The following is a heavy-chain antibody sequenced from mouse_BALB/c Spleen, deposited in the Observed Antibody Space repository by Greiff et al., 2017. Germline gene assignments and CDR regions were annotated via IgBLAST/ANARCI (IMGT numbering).Heavy chain of an antibody. CDR1: GFNIKDTY. CDR3: ARTPDSSGYYAMDY. V-gene: IGHV14-3*02. D-gene: IGHD3-2*01. CDR2: IDPANGNT. J-gene: IGHJ4*01. Sequence: EVQLQQSGAELVKPGASVKLSCTASGFNIKDTYMHWVKQRPEQGLEWIGRIDPANGNTKYDPKFQGKATITADTSSNTAYLHLSSLTSEDTAVYYCARTPDSSGYYAMDYWGQGTSVTVSS.